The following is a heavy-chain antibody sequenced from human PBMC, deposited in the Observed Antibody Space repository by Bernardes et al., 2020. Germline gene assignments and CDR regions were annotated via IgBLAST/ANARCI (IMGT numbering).Heavy chain of an antibody. Sequence: GGSLRLSCAASGYTFSRFWMHWVRQAPGKGLVWVSRIDNYGSTIDYADSVKGRFTISRDNSKNTLYLQMNSLRAEDTAVYYCASGGAEEYRRRIAAAGLDYWGQGTLVTVSS. V-gene: IGHV3-74*01. CDR1: GYTFSRFW. CDR2: IDNYGSTI. J-gene: IGHJ4*02. CDR3: ASGGAEEYRRRIAAAGLDY. D-gene: IGHD6-13*01.